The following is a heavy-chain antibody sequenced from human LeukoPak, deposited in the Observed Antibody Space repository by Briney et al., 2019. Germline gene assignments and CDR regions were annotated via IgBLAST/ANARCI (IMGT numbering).Heavy chain of an antibody. Sequence: SETLSLTCTVSRASISSYYWSWIRQPPGKGLEWIGYIYNSETNYNLSLKSRVTISVDTYKNQFSLKLSSVTAADTAVYYCAKNTWELLQWGQGTLVTVSS. V-gene: IGHV4-59*01. D-gene: IGHD1-26*01. CDR1: RASISSYY. CDR3: AKNTWELLQ. J-gene: IGHJ4*02. CDR2: IYNSET.